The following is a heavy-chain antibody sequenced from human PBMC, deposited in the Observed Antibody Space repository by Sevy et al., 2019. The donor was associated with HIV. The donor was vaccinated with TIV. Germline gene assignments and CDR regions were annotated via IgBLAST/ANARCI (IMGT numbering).Heavy chain of an antibody. D-gene: IGHD3-22*01. CDR2: VYYTGST. J-gene: IGHJ4*02. V-gene: IGHV4-61*01. Sequence: SDTLSLTCTVAGASVSSETYYWSWIRQPPGKGLEWIGYVYYTGSTNYSPSFKSRVTISVDTSKNQISLRLYSVTAADTAVYYCAREPYYFDKSGYYWDFWGQGTLVTVSS. CDR1: GASVSSETYY. CDR3: AREPYYFDKSGYYWDF.